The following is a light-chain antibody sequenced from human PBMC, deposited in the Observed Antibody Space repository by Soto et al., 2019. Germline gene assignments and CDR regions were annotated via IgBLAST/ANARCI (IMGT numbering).Light chain of an antibody. V-gene: IGKV2D-29*01. Sequence: DIVMTQTPVSLSVTPGQPASISCKSSQSLLHSDGKTYLFWYLQKPGQPPQLLIYEVSKRFSGVPDRVSGSGAGTDFTLKISRVEAEDFAVYYCQQYGTSPPLTFGGGTKVDIK. CDR1: QSLLHSDGKTY. CDR2: EVS. J-gene: IGKJ4*01. CDR3: QQYGTSPPLT.